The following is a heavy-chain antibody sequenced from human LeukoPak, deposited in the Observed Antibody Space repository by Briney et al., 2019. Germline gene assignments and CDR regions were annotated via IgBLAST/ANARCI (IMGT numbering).Heavy chain of an antibody. CDR3: ARDLTHRRNYDNSGYQIVSAF. Sequence: ASVKVSCKASGYISTSYGISWVRQAPGQGLEYVGWISAYNGHTKYAQKFQGRVSMTTDTSTSTAYMEVRSLRADDTAVYYCARDLTHRRNYDNSGYQIVSAFWGQGSLVTVSS. J-gene: IGHJ4*02. CDR2: ISAYNGHT. D-gene: IGHD3-22*01. V-gene: IGHV1-18*01. CDR1: GYISTSYG.